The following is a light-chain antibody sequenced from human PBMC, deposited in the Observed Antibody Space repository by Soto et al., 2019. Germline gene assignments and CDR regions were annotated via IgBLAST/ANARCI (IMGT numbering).Light chain of an antibody. CDR1: SSNVGSNT. V-gene: IGLV1-44*01. CDR3: AAWDDSLNGSV. J-gene: IGLJ1*01. CDR2: SNN. Sequence: QSVLTQPPSASGAPGQRVTISCSGSSSNVGSNTVSWYQQFPGTAPKLLIHSNNKRPSGVPDRFSGSKSGTSASLAISGLQSEDEADYYCAAWDDSLNGSVFGGGTKVTVL.